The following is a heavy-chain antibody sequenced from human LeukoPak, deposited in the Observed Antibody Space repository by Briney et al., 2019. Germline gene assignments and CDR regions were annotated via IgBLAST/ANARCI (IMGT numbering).Heavy chain of an antibody. CDR2: IKNKTNGGTK. Sequence: GGSLRLSCAASGFPLSKANMSWVRQAPGKGLEWVGSIKNKTNGGTKDYAAPVKGRFTISRDDSKNTLYMQMNSLKTEDTAVYYCTTTIVGVTTWFDPWGQGTLVTVSS. V-gene: IGHV3-15*01. CDR3: TTTIVGVTTWFDP. CDR1: GFPLSKAN. D-gene: IGHD1-26*01. J-gene: IGHJ5*02.